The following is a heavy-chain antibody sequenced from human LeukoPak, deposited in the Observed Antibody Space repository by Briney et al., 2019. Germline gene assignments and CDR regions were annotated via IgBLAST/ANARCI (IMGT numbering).Heavy chain of an antibody. CDR1: GFTFSSYG. D-gene: IGHD2-2*01. Sequence: PGGTLRLSCAASGFTFSSYGMHWVRQAPGKGLEWVAVIWYDGSNKYYADSVKGRFTISRDNSKNTLYLQMNSLRAEDTAVYYCAKDYCSSTSCSTGPRGYYFDYWGQGTLVTVSS. CDR2: IWYDGSNK. J-gene: IGHJ4*02. V-gene: IGHV3-33*06. CDR3: AKDYCSSTSCSTGPRGYYFDY.